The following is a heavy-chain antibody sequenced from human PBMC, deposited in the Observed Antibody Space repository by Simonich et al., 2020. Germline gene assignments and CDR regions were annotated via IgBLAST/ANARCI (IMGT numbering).Heavy chain of an antibody. CDR1: GFTFDDYA. J-gene: IGHJ1*01. V-gene: IGHV3-9*01. CDR3: AKDVAAAGTEYFQH. D-gene: IGHD6-13*01. CDR2: ISWNSVSI. Sequence: EVQLVESGGGLVQPGRSLRLSCAASGFTFDDYAMNWVRQAPGKGLWGDSGISWNSVSIGYADSGKGRFTISRDNAKNSLYLQMNSLRAEDTALYYCAKDVAAAGTEYFQHWGQGTLVTVSS.